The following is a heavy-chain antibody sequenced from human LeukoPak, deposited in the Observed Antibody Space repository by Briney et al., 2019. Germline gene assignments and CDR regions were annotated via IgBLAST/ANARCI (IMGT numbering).Heavy chain of an antibody. J-gene: IGHJ5*02. D-gene: IGHD3-10*01. CDR1: GGSISSGSYY. Sequence: SETLSLTCIVSGGSISSGSYYWSWIRQPAGKGLEWLGRIYTSGSTNYNPSLKSRVTISVDTSKNQFSLKLSSVTAADTAVYYCARDFGYYGSGSRGFVFDPWGQGTLVTVSS. CDR2: IYTSGST. V-gene: IGHV4-61*02. CDR3: ARDFGYYGSGSRGFVFDP.